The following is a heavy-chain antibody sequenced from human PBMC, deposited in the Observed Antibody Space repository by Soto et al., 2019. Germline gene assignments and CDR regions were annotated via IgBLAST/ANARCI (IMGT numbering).Heavy chain of an antibody. V-gene: IGHV4-31*03. J-gene: IGHJ4*02. D-gene: IGHD5-12*01. Sequence: QVQLQESGPGLVKPSQTLSLSCTVSGGSLSSGGYYWSWIRQHPGKGLEWIGFIYYSGSTYYNPSLESRVTISGDTSQNQFSLQLSSVTAADTAVYYCARDTQRGYSGYFDSWGQGTLVTVSS. CDR2: IYYSGST. CDR3: ARDTQRGYSGYFDS. CDR1: GGSLSSGGYY.